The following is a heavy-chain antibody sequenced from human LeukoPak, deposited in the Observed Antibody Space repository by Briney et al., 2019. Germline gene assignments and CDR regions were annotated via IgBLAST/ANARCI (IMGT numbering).Heavy chain of an antibody. V-gene: IGHV3-74*01. CDR1: GFTFSNYW. Sequence: QTGGSLRLSCAAPGFTFSNYWLPWVRQAPGKGLVWVSHINGDGSTTSYADSVKGRFTISRDNAKNTLYLQMHSLRAEDTAVYYCARGGPLGGYWGQGTLVTVSS. J-gene: IGHJ4*02. D-gene: IGHD3-16*01. CDR3: ARGGPLGGY. CDR2: INGDGSTT.